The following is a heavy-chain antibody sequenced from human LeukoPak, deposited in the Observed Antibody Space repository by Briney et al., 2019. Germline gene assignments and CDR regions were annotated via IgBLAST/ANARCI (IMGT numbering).Heavy chain of an antibody. Sequence: GGSLRLSCAASGFTFSSYAMHWVRQAPGKGLDYVSAISSNGGSTFYANPVKGRFTISRDNSKNTLYLQMGSLRPDDMAVYYCASMVRDYFEYWGQGTLVTVSS. CDR2: ISSNGGST. V-gene: IGHV3-64*01. J-gene: IGHJ4*02. CDR3: ASMVRDYFEY. D-gene: IGHD3-10*01. CDR1: GFTFSSYA.